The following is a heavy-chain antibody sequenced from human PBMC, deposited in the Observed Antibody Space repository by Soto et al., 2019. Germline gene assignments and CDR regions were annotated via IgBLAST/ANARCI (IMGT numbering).Heavy chain of an antibody. CDR2: ISGSGGRP. V-gene: IGHV3-23*01. J-gene: IGHJ4*02. Sequence: TASGFTFSSYAMSWVRQAPGKGLEWVSAISGSGGRPYYADSVRGRFTISRDNSKTTLYLQMNGLGAGDTAVYYCGTDQQWLEGDFDVWGQGTLVTVSS. CDR3: GTDQQWLEGDFDV. CDR1: GFTFSSYA. D-gene: IGHD6-19*01.